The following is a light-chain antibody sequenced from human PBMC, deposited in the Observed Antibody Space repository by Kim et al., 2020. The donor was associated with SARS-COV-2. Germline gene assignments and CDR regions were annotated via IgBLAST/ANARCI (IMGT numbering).Light chain of an antibody. Sequence: LPPGERATLSCRASQSVSSSYLAWYQQKPGQAPRLLIYGASSRATGIPDRFSGSGSGTDFTLTISRLEPEDFAVYYCQQYGSSPNSFGQGTKLEI. J-gene: IGKJ2*03. CDR1: QSVSSSY. CDR3: QQYGSSPNS. V-gene: IGKV3-20*01. CDR2: GAS.